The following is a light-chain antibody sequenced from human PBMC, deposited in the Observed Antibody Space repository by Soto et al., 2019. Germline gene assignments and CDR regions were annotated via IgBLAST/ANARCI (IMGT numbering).Light chain of an antibody. CDR3: QQGHSCPLT. V-gene: IGKV1-12*01. Sequence: DIQMTQSPSSVSASVGDRVTITCRATQGLSGSLAWYQQKPGKAPKLLISVTSRLQSGVPSRFSGSASGTDFTLTIDSLQPEDLATYYCQQGHSCPLTFGQGTRLEIK. J-gene: IGKJ5*01. CDR2: VTS. CDR1: QGLSGS.